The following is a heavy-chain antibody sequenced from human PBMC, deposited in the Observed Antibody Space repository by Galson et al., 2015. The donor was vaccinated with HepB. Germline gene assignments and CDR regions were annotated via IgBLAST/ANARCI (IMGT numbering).Heavy chain of an antibody. CDR2: ISYDGSNE. Sequence: SLRLSCAASGFTFSYYAIHWVRQAPGKGLAWVSFISYDGSNEYYADSVKGRFTISRDDSKSTVYLQMNTLRADDTAVYYCARDGKGVNDSWSGYRPVYYMDVWGKGTTVTVSS. D-gene: IGHD3-3*01. V-gene: IGHV3-30*14. CDR3: ARDGKGVNDSWSGYRPVYYMDV. CDR1: GFTFSYYA. J-gene: IGHJ6*03.